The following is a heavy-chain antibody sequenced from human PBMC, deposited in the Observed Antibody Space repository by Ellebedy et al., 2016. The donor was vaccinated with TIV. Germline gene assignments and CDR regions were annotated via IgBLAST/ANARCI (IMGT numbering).Heavy chain of an antibody. V-gene: IGHV4-59*01. J-gene: IGHJ5*02. D-gene: IGHD3-22*01. CDR2: IHYSRGT. CDR1: DGSITNYY. CDR3: TRRVAMVGVGAESWLDP. Sequence: MPSETLSLTCTVSDGSITNYYRNWIRQTQGKGLEWLGHIHYSRGTIYNHFHNGRVALSIDTSKNQFSLRLTSVSAADTAIYYCTRRVAMVGVGAESWLDPWGQGVLVTVSS.